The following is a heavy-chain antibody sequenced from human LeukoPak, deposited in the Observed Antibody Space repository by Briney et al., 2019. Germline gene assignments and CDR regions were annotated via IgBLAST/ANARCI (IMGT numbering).Heavy chain of an antibody. V-gene: IGHV3-21*01. J-gene: IGHJ4*02. CDR1: GFTFSSYS. CDR3: ARVSLIALGSFDY. Sequence: KSGGSLRLSCAASGFTFSSYSMNWVRQAPGKGLEWVSSISSSSSYIYYADSVKGRFTISRDNAKNSLYLQMNSLRAEDTAVYYCARVSLIALGSFDYWGQGTLVTVSS. CDR2: ISSSSSYI. D-gene: IGHD3-16*02.